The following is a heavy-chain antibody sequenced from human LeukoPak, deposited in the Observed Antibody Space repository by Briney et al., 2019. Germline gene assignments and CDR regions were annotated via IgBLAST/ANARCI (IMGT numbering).Heavy chain of an antibody. J-gene: IGHJ6*02. CDR2: IIPILGIA. D-gene: IGHD3-22*01. CDR1: GGTFTSYA. CDR3: ARDNPAYYYDSSGYYYGNYYYGMDV. V-gene: IGHV1-69*10. Sequence: ASVKVSCKASGGTFTSYAISWVRQAPGQGLEWMGGIIPILGIANYAQKFQGRVTITADKSTSTAYMELSSLRSEDTAVYYCARDNPAYYYDSSGYYYGNYYYGMDVWGQGTTVTVSS.